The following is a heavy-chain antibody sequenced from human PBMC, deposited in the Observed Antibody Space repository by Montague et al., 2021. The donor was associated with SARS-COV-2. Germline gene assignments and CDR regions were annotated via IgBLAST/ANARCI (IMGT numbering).Heavy chain of an antibody. CDR1: GDSVSRSY. V-gene: IGHV4-59*02. J-gene: IGHJ6*02. CDR2: INYSGST. CDR3: ARNLVVHYWYGMDV. D-gene: IGHD2-15*01. Sequence: SETLSLTCTVAGDSVSRSYWSWIRQPPGKGLEWIGYINYSGSTNYNPSLKSRVTISVDTSKNQFSLNLSSVTAADTAVYYCARNLVVHYWYGMDVWGQGTTVTVSS.